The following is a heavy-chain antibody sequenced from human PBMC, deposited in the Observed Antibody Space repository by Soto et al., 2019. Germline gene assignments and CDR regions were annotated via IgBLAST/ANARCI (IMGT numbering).Heavy chain of an antibody. Sequence: ASVKVSCKASGYTFTSYGISWVRQAPGQGLEWMGRISAYNGNTNYAQKLQGRVTMTTDTSTSTAYMELRSLRSDDTAVYYCARDPPLPAAAGTGYYGMDVWGQGTTVTVS. CDR3: ARDPPLPAAAGTGYYGMDV. V-gene: IGHV1-18*04. J-gene: IGHJ6*02. CDR2: ISAYNGNT. CDR1: GYTFTSYG. D-gene: IGHD6-13*01.